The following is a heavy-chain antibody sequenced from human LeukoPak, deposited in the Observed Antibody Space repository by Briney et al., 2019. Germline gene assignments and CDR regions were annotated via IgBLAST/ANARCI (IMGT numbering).Heavy chain of an antibody. CDR3: ARQEYSSSSDGSTSFDY. CDR2: IKEDGSEK. J-gene: IGHJ4*02. CDR1: GFTFSRYW. V-gene: IGHV3-7*01. Sequence: QPGGSLRLSCAAAGFTFSRYWMSWVRQAKGKGLECVAKIKEDGSEKHYVDSVKGRFTISRDNAKNSLYLQMNSLRAEDTAVYYCARQEYSSSSDGSTSFDYWGQGTLVTVSS. D-gene: IGHD6-6*01.